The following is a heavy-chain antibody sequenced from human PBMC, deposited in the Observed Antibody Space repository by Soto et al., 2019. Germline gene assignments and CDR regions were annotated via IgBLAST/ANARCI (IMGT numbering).Heavy chain of an antibody. CDR2: VKDGGST. CDR1: GGSLTGYY. D-gene: IGHD5-12*01. J-gene: IGHJ4*02. CDR3: ARGQEGIVATH. V-gene: IGHV4-34*01. Sequence: QVQLQQWGAGLLKPLETLSLTCTVNGGSLTGYYWSWIRQPPGKGLEWIGEVKDGGSTNYSPSLRGRVSISADTSKNHFSLRLNSVTAADTAVYFCARGQEGIVATHWDQGALVTVSS.